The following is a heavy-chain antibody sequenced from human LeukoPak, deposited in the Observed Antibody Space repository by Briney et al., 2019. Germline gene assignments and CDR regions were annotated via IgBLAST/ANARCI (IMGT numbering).Heavy chain of an antibody. CDR3: VKGRYSNSWYSSDY. Sequence: GSRRLSCSASGFTFSSYAMHWVRQAPGKGLEYVSAISSSGGRTYYADSVRGRFTISRDNSKNTLYLQMSSLRAEDTAVYYCVKGRYSNSWYSSDYWGQGTLVTVSS. J-gene: IGHJ4*02. V-gene: IGHV3-64D*09. CDR1: GFTFSSYA. D-gene: IGHD6-13*01. CDR2: ISSSGGRT.